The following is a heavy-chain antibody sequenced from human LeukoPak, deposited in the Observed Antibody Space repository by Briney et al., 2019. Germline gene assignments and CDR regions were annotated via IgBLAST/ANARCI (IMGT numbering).Heavy chain of an antibody. D-gene: IGHD2-15*01. J-gene: IGHJ5*02. CDR1: GFTFSTAW. V-gene: IGHV3-15*01. CDR2: FKSKIDGGTI. Sequence: GGSLRLSCSASGFTFSTAWLSWVRQAPEKGLEWLGRFKSKIDGGTIDYAAPVKGRFTISRDDSKSTVYLQMNSLKTEDTAVYYCVTEGYFTCGSCYSFYTWGQGTLVTVSS. CDR3: VTEGYFTCGSCYSFYT.